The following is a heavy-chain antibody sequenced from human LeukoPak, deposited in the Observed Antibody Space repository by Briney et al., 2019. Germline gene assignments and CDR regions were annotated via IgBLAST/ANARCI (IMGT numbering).Heavy chain of an antibody. Sequence: PGRSLRLSCAASGFTFSSYAMHWVRQAPGKGLEWVAVISYDGSNKYYADSVKGRFTISRDNSKNTLYLQMNSLRAEDTAVYYCARDFLPQWELPPCLGYWGQGTLVTVSS. CDR3: ARDFLPQWELPPCLGY. CDR1: GFTFSSYA. J-gene: IGHJ4*02. D-gene: IGHD1-26*01. V-gene: IGHV3-30-3*01. CDR2: ISYDGSNK.